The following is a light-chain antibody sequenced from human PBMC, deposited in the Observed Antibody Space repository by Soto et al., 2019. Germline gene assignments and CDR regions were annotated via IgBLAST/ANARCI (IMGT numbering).Light chain of an antibody. V-gene: IGLV1-44*01. CDR3: AAWDDILNGYV. Sequence: QSVLTQPPSASGTPGQRVTISCSGSSSNIGSYTVNWYQQLPGTAPKLLIYSNNQRPSGVPDRFSGSKSGTSASLAISGLQSEDEADYYCAAWDDILNGYVFGTGTKLTVL. CDR2: SNN. CDR1: SSNIGSYT. J-gene: IGLJ1*01.